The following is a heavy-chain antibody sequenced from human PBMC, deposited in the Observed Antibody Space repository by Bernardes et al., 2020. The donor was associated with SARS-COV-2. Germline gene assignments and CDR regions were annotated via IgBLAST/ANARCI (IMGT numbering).Heavy chain of an antibody. CDR1: GFTFSSYS. V-gene: IGHV3-48*02. CDR2: ISSSSSTI. J-gene: IGHJ3*02. CDR3: ARDLSRNYYDSSGYLRPNAFDI. D-gene: IGHD3-22*01. Sequence: GGSLRLSCAASGFTFSSYSMNWVRQAPGKGLEWVSYISSSSSTIYYADSVKGRFTISRDNAKNSLYLQMNSLRDEDTAVYYCARDLSRNYYDSSGYLRPNAFDIWGQGTMVTVSS.